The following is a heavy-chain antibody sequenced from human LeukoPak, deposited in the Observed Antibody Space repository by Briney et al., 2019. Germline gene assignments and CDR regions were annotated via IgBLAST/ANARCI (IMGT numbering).Heavy chain of an antibody. V-gene: IGHV3-20*04. D-gene: IGHD3-22*01. J-gene: IGHJ5*02. CDR1: GFKFDDYG. CDR3: AGYYYDSSRGFDL. Sequence: GGSLRLSCAASGFKFDDYGMSWVRQAPGKGLEWVCDINWNGAWTGYADSVKGRFTMSRDNAKNSLYLQMNSLRAEDTALYYCAGYYYDSSRGFDLWGQGTLVTVSA. CDR2: INWNGAWT.